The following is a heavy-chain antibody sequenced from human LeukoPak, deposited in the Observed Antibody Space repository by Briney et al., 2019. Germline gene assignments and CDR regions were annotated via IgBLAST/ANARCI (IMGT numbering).Heavy chain of an antibody. J-gene: IGHJ4*02. V-gene: IGHV3-53*01. CDR1: GFTFDDYA. Sequence: PGGSLRLSCAASGFTFDDYAMHWVRQAPGKGLEWVSVIYTGGTTYYADSVKGRFTISRDTSKNTLYLQMNSLRAEDTAVYYCARDKSWNYLGYWGQGTLVTVSS. CDR2: IYTGGTT. CDR3: ARDKSWNYLGY. D-gene: IGHD1-7*01.